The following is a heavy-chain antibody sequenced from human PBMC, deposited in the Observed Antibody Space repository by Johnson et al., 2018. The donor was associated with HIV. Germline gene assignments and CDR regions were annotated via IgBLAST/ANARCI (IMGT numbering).Heavy chain of an antibody. Sequence: QVQLVESGGGVVQPGGSLRLSCAASGFTFSSYGMHWVRQAPDKGLEWVAFIRYDGSSKYYADSLKGRFTISRDNSKNTLYLQMNSLRAEDTGVYYCAKAYCPGCDAFDIWDQGTMVTVSS. CDR2: IRYDGSSK. CDR1: GFTFSSYG. V-gene: IGHV3-30*02. J-gene: IGHJ3*02. D-gene: IGHD2-21*01. CDR3: AKAYCPGCDAFDI.